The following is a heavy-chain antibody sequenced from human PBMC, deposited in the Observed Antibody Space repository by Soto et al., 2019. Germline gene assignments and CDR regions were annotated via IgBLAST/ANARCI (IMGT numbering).Heavy chain of an antibody. D-gene: IGHD3-3*01. Sequence: EVQLLESGGGLVQPGGSLRRSCAASGFTFSSYEMNWVRQAPGKGLEWVSYISSSGSTIYYADSVKGRFTISRDNAKNSLYLQMNSLRAEDTAVYYCARLALDYYFDYWGQGTLVTVSS. CDR1: GFTFSSYE. J-gene: IGHJ4*02. V-gene: IGHV3-48*03. CDR2: ISSSGSTI. CDR3: ARLALDYYFDY.